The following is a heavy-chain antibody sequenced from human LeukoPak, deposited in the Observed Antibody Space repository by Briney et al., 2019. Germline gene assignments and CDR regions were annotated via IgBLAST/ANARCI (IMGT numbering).Heavy chain of an antibody. CDR1: GYTFTSSW. Sequence: GESLEISCKGSGYTFTSSWIAWVRQMPGKGLEWMGIIYPGDSDTKYSPSFQGQVTISADKSISTAYLQWSSLKASDTAMYYCARQTYDSSGYYYSDSWGQGTLVTVSS. CDR3: ARQTYDSSGYYYSDS. J-gene: IGHJ4*02. V-gene: IGHV5-51*01. CDR2: IYPGDSDT. D-gene: IGHD3-22*01.